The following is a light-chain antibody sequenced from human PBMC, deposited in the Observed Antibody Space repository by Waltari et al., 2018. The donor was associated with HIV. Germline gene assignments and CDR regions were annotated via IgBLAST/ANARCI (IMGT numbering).Light chain of an antibody. CDR1: QAIRNY. CDR3: QQYNSYPWT. V-gene: IGKV1-16*02. Sequence: DIQMTQSPSSLSASVGARVTIACRPSQAIRNYLAWFQQKAGKAPKSLFYAASLLQSGIPSKFNGSGSGAEYTLPISSLQPEDVATYFCQQYNSYPWTFGQGTKVELK. J-gene: IGKJ1*01. CDR2: AAS.